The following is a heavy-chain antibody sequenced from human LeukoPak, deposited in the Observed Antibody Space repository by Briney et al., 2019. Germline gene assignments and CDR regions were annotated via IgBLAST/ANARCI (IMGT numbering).Heavy chain of an antibody. CDR1: PGSISSSSYY. CDR3: ARHLKRGITIFGVVLGAVDY. CDR2: IYYSGST. D-gene: IGHD3-3*01. V-gene: IGHV4-39*01. J-gene: IGHJ4*02. Sequence: SETLSLTCTVSPGSISSSSYYWGWIRQPPGGGLEWIGNIYYSGSTYYNPSLKSRVTISVDTSKNQFSLKLSSMTAADTAVYYCARHLKRGITIFGVVLGAVDYWGQGTLVTVSS.